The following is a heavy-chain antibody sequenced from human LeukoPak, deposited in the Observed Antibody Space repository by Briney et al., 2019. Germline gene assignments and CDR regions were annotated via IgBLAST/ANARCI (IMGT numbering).Heavy chain of an antibody. D-gene: IGHD4-17*01. CDR2: ISYSGST. CDR1: GDSISSHY. V-gene: IGHV4-59*11. Sequence: SETLSLTCTVSGDSISSHYWTWIRQSPGKGLEWIGYISYSGSTNYNPSLKSRVTLSVDTSKNQFSLKLRSVTAADTAVYYCARDPTTVTKGFDIWGQRTMVTVSS. J-gene: IGHJ3*02. CDR3: ARDPTTVTKGFDI.